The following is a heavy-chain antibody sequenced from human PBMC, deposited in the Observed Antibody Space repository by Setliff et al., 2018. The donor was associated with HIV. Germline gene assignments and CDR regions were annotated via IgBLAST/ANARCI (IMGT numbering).Heavy chain of an antibody. Sequence: GESLKISCKGSGYNFTKYWIGWVRQMPGKGLECMGIIYPGDSDIRYSPPFQGQVTISVDKSVSAAYLQWTSLKASDTAIYYCVRRSNNGYYRHFDYWGQGALVTSPQ. J-gene: IGHJ4*02. D-gene: IGHD3-22*01. CDR2: IYPGDSDI. V-gene: IGHV5-51*01. CDR3: VRRSNNGYYRHFDY. CDR1: GYNFTKYW.